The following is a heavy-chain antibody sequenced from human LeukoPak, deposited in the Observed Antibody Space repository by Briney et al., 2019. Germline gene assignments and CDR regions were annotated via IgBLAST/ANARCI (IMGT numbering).Heavy chain of an antibody. V-gene: IGHV3-30-3*01. CDR1: GFTFSSYA. D-gene: IGHD6-13*01. CDR2: ISYDGSNK. Sequence: TGGSLRLSCAASGFTFSSYAMHWVRQAPGQGLEWVAVISYDGSNKYYADSVKGRFTISRDNSKNTLYLQMNSLRAEDTAVYYCATGNSSSWTFDYWGQGTLVTVSS. J-gene: IGHJ4*02. CDR3: ATGNSSSWTFDY.